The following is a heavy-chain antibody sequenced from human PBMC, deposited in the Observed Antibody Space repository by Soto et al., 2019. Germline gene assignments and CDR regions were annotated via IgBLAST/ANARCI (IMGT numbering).Heavy chain of an antibody. Sequence: QVHLVQSGAEVKKPGASVKVSWIGSGYALTSDGITWVRQAPGQGLEWMGWISAHNGNTNYAQKLQGRVTVTRDTSTSTTYMELRSLRSDDTAVYYCARGRYGDYWGQGALVTVSP. D-gene: IGHD1-1*01. J-gene: IGHJ4*02. V-gene: IGHV1-18*01. CDR1: GYALTSDG. CDR2: ISAHNGNT. CDR3: ARGRYGDY.